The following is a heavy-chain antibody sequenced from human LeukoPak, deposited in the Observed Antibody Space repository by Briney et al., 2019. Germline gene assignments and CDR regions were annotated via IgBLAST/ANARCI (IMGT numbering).Heavy chain of an antibody. J-gene: IGHJ4*02. V-gene: IGHV3-48*01. CDR1: GFTFSTYT. CDR2: ISNTGSST. Sequence: GGSLRLSCAASGFTFSTYTMNWVRQAPGKGLEWVSYISNTGSSTYYADSVKGRFTISRDNAKNSLFLQMNSLRVEDTSVFYCARDQGGYNYGRGYFDYWGRGTLVTVSS. D-gene: IGHD5-24*01. CDR3: ARDQGGYNYGRGYFDY.